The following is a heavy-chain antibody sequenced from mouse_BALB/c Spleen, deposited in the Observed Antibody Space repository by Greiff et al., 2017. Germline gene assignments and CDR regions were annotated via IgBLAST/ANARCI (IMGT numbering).Heavy chain of an antibody. D-gene: IGHD2-1*01. CDR3: ARHSYYGNYVAWFAY. J-gene: IGHJ3*01. V-gene: IGHV5-12-1*01. Sequence: EVQVVESGGGLVKPGGSLKLSCAASGFAFSSYDMSWVRQTPEKRLEWVAYISSGGGSTYYPDTVKGRFTISRDNAKNTLYLQMSSLKSEDTALYYCARHSYYGNYVAWFAYWGQGTLVTVSA. CDR1: GFAFSSYD. CDR2: ISSGGGST.